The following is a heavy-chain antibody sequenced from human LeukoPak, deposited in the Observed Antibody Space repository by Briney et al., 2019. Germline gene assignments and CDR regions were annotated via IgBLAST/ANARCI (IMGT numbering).Heavy chain of an antibody. V-gene: IGHV4-34*01. CDR1: GGSFSGYY. Sequence: SETLSLTCAVYGGSFSGYYWSWIRQPPGKGLEWIGEINHSGSTNYNPSLKSRVTISVDTSKNQFSLKLSSVTAADTAVYYCARISPPESIAVAGTFDYWGQGTLVTVSS. D-gene: IGHD6-19*01. CDR2: INHSGST. J-gene: IGHJ4*02. CDR3: ARISPPESIAVAGTFDY.